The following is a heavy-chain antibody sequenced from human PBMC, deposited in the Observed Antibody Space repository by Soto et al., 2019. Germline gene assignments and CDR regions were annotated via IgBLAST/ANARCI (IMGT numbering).Heavy chain of an antibody. J-gene: IGHJ5*02. CDR1: GGSITSANW. Sequence: TDTLSLTCAVSGGSITSANWWTWVRQPPGGGLEWIGEISHSGITNYKASLKSRVTMSVDKTKNDVSLKLTSVTAADTAVYYCARVLRGWFDPWGQGTPVTVS. CDR2: ISHSGIT. V-gene: IGHV4-4*02. CDR3: ARVLRGWFDP.